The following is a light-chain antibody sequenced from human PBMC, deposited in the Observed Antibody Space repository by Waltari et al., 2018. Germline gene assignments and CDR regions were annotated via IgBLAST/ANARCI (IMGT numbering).Light chain of an antibody. CDR1: QSLLYSSHNKNY. CDR3: QQYYNTPPT. CDR2: WAS. Sequence: DIVMTQSPDSLAVSLGGRATINCKSSQSLLYSSHNKNYLAWYQQKPRQPPKRLIYWASTPESGGPYRVSGGGSGTDFTLTISSLQAEDVAVYYCQQYYNTPPTFGPGTKVDIK. V-gene: IGKV4-1*01. J-gene: IGKJ3*01.